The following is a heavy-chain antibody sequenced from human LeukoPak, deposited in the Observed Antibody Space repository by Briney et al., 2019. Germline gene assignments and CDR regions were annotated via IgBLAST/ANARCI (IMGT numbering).Heavy chain of an antibody. CDR1: GFTFGEYT. J-gene: IGHJ4*02. V-gene: IGHV3-49*04. CDR3: TREIAVAGTLGY. CDR2: IRSKAYGGTT. D-gene: IGHD6-19*01. Sequence: GGSLRLSCTASGFTFGEYTMNWVRQAPGKGLEWVGFIRSKAYGGTTEYAASVKGRFTISRDDSKSIAYLQMNSLKTEDTAVYYCTREIAVAGTLGYWGQGTLVTVSS.